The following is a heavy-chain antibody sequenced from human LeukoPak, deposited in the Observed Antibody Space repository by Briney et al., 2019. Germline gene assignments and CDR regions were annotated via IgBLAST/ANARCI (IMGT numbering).Heavy chain of an antibody. V-gene: IGHV4-39*01. D-gene: IGHD2-21*02. Sequence: SETLSLTCSVSGGSFGSRSYYWAWIRQPPGKGLEWIGNLYYSGSTDYNPSLKSRVTISVHTSKNQFSLNLISVTAADTAVYYCARSPPFCGGDCYVDYWGQGTQVTVSS. CDR3: ARSPPFCGGDCYVDY. CDR2: LYYSGST. CDR1: GGSFGSRSYY. J-gene: IGHJ4*02.